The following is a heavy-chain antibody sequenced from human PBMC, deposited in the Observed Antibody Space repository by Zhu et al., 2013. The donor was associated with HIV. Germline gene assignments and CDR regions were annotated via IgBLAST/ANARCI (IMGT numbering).Heavy chain of an antibody. CDR2: ISSSGSTI. CDR3: ARDIVGATTRGGFDY. V-gene: IGHV3-48*03. D-gene: IGHD1-26*01. Sequence: EVQLVESGGGVVQPGRSLRLSCAASGFIFTNFAMHWVRQAPGKGLEWVSYISSSGSTIYYADSVKGRFTISRDNAKNSLYLQMNSLRAEDTAVLYCARDIVGATTRGGFDYVGPGNPGHRLL. CDR1: GFIFTNFA. J-gene: IGHJ4*02.